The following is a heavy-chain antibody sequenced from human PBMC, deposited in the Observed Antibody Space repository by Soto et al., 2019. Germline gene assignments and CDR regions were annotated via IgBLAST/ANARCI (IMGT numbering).Heavy chain of an antibody. CDR2: INYSGST. CDR1: GGSISSSTYY. D-gene: IGHD6-13*01. Sequence: QLQLQESGPGLVKPSETLSLTCTVSGGSISSSTYYWGWIRQPPGKGLDWMGSINYSGSTYHNPSLKGRVTFSVDPSKNQVSLKLTSVTAADTAVYYCARQPPRAWIEAVGPRGGWFDPWGQGTLVTVSS. CDR3: ARQPPRAWIEAVGPRGGWFDP. V-gene: IGHV4-39*01. J-gene: IGHJ5*02.